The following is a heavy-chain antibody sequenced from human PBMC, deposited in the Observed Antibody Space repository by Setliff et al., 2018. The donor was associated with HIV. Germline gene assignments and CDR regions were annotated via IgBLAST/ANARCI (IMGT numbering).Heavy chain of an antibody. CDR3: ARGNRNWGYLMYDL. Sequence: KTSETLSLTCVVSGVSISNSLWWTWVRQPPGNGLEWIGEVSHSGSTNYNPSLKSRVAISVDTSKNQFSLRLSSVTAADTAVYYCARGNRNWGYLMYDLWGQGTLVTVSS. CDR2: VSHSGST. J-gene: IGHJ4*02. D-gene: IGHD7-27*01. CDR1: GVSISNSLW. V-gene: IGHV4-4*02.